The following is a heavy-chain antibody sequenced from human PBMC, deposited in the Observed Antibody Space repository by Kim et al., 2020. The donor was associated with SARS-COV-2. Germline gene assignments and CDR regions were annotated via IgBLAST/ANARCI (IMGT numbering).Heavy chain of an antibody. V-gene: IGHV3-7*01. J-gene: IGHJ3*02. CDR1: GFTFSSYW. Sequence: GGSLRLSCAASGFTFSSYWMSWVRQAPGKGLEWVANIKQDGSEKYYVDSVKGRFTISRDNAKNSLYLQMNSLRAEDTAVYYCARETGYCSGGSCYSGAFDIWGQGTMVTVSS. CDR2: IKQDGSEK. D-gene: IGHD2-15*01. CDR3: ARETGYCSGGSCYSGAFDI.